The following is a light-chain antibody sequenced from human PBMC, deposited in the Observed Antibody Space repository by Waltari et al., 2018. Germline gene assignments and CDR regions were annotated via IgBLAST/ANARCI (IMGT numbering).Light chain of an antibody. V-gene: IGLV1-40*01. Sequence: QSVLTQPPSVSGAHGQGATRSCTGSSPNTGEGKDVPWYQQLPGRAPKLLIYGNNNRPSGVPDRFSGFKSATSASLAITGLQAEDEADYFCQSFDTGLSGSVFGTGTKVTVL. CDR3: QSFDTGLSGSV. J-gene: IGLJ1*01. CDR2: GNN. CDR1: SPNTGEGKD.